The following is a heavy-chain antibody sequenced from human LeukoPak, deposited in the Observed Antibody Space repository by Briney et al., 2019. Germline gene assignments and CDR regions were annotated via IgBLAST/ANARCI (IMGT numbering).Heavy chain of an antibody. V-gene: IGHV1-46*01. D-gene: IGHD6-19*01. J-gene: IGHJ4*02. CDR2: INPSGGST. CDR1: GYTFTSYY. CDR3: ARDSSDDQPGSGFDY. Sequence: ASVEVSCKASGYTFTSYYMHWVRQAPGQGLEWMGIINPSGGSTSYAQKSQGRVTMTRDTSTSTVYMELSSLRSEDTAVYYCARDSSDDQPGSGFDYWGQGTLVTVSS.